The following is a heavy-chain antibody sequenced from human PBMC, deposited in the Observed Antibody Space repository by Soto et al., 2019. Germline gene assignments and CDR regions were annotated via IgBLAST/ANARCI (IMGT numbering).Heavy chain of an antibody. CDR1: GYTFTNYR. CDR3: TRWTVTNNWFDP. CDR2: ISNYTGNT. D-gene: IGHD4-17*01. V-gene: IGHV1-18*01. J-gene: IGHJ5*02. Sequence: QVQLVQSGPEVKKPGASVTVSCKTSGYTFTNYRIGWVRQAPGQGLEWMGWISNYTGNTKSVQKFQGRVTLTTDTSTSTAYMDLRSLTSDATAVYYCTRWTVTNNWFDPWGQGTLVTVSS.